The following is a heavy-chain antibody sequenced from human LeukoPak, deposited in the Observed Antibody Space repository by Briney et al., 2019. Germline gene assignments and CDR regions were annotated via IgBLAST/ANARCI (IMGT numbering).Heavy chain of an antibody. CDR2: IYYSGST. CDR3: ARHLFTPYSTSRIYYYYGMDV. D-gene: IGHD2-2*01. CDR1: GGSISSYY. V-gene: IGHV4-59*08. J-gene: IGHJ6*02. Sequence: SETLSLTCTVSGGSISSYYWSWIRQPPGKGLEWIGYIYYSGSTNYNPSLKSRVTISVDTSKNQFSLKLSSVTAADTAVYYCARHLFTPYSTSRIYYYYGMDVWGQGTTVTVSS.